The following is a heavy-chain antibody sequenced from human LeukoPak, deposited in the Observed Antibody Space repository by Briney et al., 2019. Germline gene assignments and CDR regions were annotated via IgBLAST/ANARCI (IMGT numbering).Heavy chain of an antibody. CDR1: GFTFSGYW. CDR2: IDNDGSGT. Sequence: GVSLRLSCAASGFTFSGYWMLWVRQAPGKGLVWVSRIDNDGSGTTYADFVKGRFTISRDNAKNTLYLQMSSLRGEDTAVYYCARAAYKSSPDYWGQGSLVTVSS. V-gene: IGHV3-74*01. J-gene: IGHJ4*02. D-gene: IGHD1-14*01. CDR3: ARAAYKSSPDY.